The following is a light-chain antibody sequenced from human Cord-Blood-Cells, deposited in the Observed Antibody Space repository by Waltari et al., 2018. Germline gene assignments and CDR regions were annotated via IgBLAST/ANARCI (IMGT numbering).Light chain of an antibody. Sequence: DIQLTHTPFSVPASIGDRRTITCRASHGISSYINWYQQKPGKAPKLLIYAASSLQSGVPSRFSGSGSGTDFTLTISSRQPEDFATYYCQQSYSTPTWTFGQGTKVEIK. CDR1: HGISSY. CDR2: AAS. CDR3: QQSYSTPTWT. V-gene: IGKV1-39*01. J-gene: IGKJ1*01.